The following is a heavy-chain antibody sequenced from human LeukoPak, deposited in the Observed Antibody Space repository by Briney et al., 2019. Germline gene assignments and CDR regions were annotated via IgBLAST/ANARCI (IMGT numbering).Heavy chain of an antibody. CDR1: GYCFPRYD. J-gene: IGHJ4*02. CDR3: ARGSQFDY. V-gene: IGHV1-8*01. CDR2: MNPNSGNT. Sequence: ASVPVPYLASGYCFPRYDINWVRLATAPRIEWMGWMNPNSGNTGYAQKFQGRVTMTRNTSISTAYMELSSLRSEDTAVYYCARGSQFDYWGQGTLVTVSS.